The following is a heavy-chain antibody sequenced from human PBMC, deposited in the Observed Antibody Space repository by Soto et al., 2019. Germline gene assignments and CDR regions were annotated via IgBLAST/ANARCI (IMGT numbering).Heavy chain of an antibody. Sequence: WASVKVSARLLEAPSAAMLSAGCDRPLGQGLEWMGGIIPIFGTANYAQKFQGRVTITADESTSTAYMELSSLRSEDTAVYYCAREKTTDNYYYYGMDVWGQGTTVTVSS. J-gene: IGHJ6*02. V-gene: IGHV1-69*13. D-gene: IGHD4-17*01. CDR1: EAPSAAML. CDR3: AREKTTDNYYYYGMDV. CDR2: IIPIFGTA.